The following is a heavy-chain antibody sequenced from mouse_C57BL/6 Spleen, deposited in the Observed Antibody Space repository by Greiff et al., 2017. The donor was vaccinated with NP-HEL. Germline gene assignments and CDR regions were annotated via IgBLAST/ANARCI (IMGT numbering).Heavy chain of an antibody. CDR1: GYTFTDYE. CDR3: TSDYDYENYFDY. Sequence: QVQLKESGAELVRPGASVTLSCKASGYTFTDYEMHWVKQTPVHGLEWIGAIDPETGGTAYNQKFKGKAILTADKSSSTAYMELRSLTSEDSAVYYCTSDYDYENYFDYWGQGTTLTVSS. D-gene: IGHD2-4*01. V-gene: IGHV1-15*01. CDR2: IDPETGGT. J-gene: IGHJ2*01.